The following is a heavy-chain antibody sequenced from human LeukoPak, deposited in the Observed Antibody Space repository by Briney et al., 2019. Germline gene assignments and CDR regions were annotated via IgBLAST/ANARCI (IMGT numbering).Heavy chain of an antibody. J-gene: IGHJ4*02. V-gene: IGHV4-59*01. CDR1: GGSISSYY. CDR3: ARGKCDRSAYCPPDY. Sequence: PSETLSLTCAVSGGSISSYYWSWIRQPAGKGLEWIGDIYYSGSTNYNPSLRSRVIISADTSKNQFSLKLSSVTAADTAVYYCARGKCDRSAYCPPDYWGQGTLVTVSS. D-gene: IGHD3-22*01. CDR2: IYYSGST.